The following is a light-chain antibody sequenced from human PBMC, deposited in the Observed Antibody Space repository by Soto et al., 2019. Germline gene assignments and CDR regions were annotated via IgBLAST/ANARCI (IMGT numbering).Light chain of an antibody. Sequence: EIVMTQSPATLSVSPGERATLSCRASQSVRGNLAWYQQKPGQSPRLLIYGASSRATGIPVRFSGSGSGTEFTLTISSLQSEDFAVYYCQQYNNWPGTFGGGTKV. CDR3: QQYNNWPGT. CDR1: QSVRGN. J-gene: IGKJ4*01. CDR2: GAS. V-gene: IGKV3-15*01.